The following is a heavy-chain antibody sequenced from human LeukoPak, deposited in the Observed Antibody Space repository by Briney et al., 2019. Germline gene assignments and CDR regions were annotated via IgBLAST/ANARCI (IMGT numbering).Heavy chain of an antibody. CDR2: ISAYSGNT. D-gene: IGHD2-2*01. Sequence: ASVKVSCKASGYTFTSYGISWVRQAPGQGLEWMGWISAYSGNTNYAQKLQGRVTMTTDTSTSTAYMELRSLRSDDTAVYYCARDHIVVVPTSYYYYGMDVWGQGTTVTVSS. CDR1: GYTFTSYG. J-gene: IGHJ6*02. V-gene: IGHV1-18*01. CDR3: ARDHIVVVPTSYYYYGMDV.